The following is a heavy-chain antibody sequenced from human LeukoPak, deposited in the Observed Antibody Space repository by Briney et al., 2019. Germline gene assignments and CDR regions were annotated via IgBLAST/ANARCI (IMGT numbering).Heavy chain of an antibody. CDR1: GYTFTSYG. Sequence: ASVKVSCKASGYTFTSYGISWVRQAPGQGLEWMGWISAYNGNTNYAQKLQGRVTMTTDTSTSTAYMELRSLRSDDTAVYYCARGADQIVGATYFDYWGQGTLVTVSS. J-gene: IGHJ4*02. CDR2: ISAYNGNT. CDR3: ARGADQIVGATYFDY. D-gene: IGHD1-26*01. V-gene: IGHV1-18*01.